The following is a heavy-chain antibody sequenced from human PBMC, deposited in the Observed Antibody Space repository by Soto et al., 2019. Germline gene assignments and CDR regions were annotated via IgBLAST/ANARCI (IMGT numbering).Heavy chain of an antibody. J-gene: IGHJ6*02. CDR3: AKVVRGSGSLAPRYYYYGMDV. CDR1: GFTFSSYG. D-gene: IGHD3-10*01. CDR2: ISYDGSNK. Sequence: GGSLRLSCAASGFTFSSYGMHWVRQAPGKGLEWVAVISYDGSNKYYTDSVKGRFTISRDNSKNTLYLQMNSLRAEDTAVYYCAKVVRGSGSLAPRYYYYGMDVWGQGTTVTVSS. V-gene: IGHV3-30*18.